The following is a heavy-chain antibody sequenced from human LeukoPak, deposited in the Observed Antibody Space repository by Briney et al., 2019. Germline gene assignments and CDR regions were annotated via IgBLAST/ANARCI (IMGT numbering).Heavy chain of an antibody. Sequence: SGPTRVNPTQILTLTCTFSGFSLSTSGVGVGWIRQHPAKALVWLALIYWDDDKRYRPWLKSRLTITKDTSKNQAVLTMTNMYPVDTATYYCAHKCRPFYFDYWGQGTLVTVSS. V-gene: IGHV2-5*02. D-gene: IGHD2-2*01. CDR1: GFSLSTSGVG. CDR2: IYWDDDK. CDR3: AHKCRPFYFDY. J-gene: IGHJ4*02.